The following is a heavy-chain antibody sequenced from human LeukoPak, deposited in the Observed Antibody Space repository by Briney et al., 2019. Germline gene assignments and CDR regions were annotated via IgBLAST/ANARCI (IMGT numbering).Heavy chain of an antibody. CDR3: ARDRDNGAYGDYDLILDY. Sequence: GSLRLSCAASGFTFSSYAMHWVRQAPGKGLEWVAVISYDGSNKYYADSVKGRFTISRDNSKNTLYLQMNSLRAEDTAVYYCARDRDNGAYGDYDLILDYWGQGTLVTVSS. J-gene: IGHJ4*02. CDR1: GFTFSSYA. V-gene: IGHV3-30*04. CDR2: ISYDGSNK. D-gene: IGHD4-17*01.